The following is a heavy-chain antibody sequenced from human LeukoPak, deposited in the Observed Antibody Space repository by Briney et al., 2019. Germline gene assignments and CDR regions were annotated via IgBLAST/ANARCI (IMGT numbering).Heavy chain of an antibody. V-gene: IGHV1-2*02. CDR3: ARVNNYYDSSGYLYYFDT. CDR1: GYAFTSYY. D-gene: IGHD3-22*01. CDR2: INPNSGGT. J-gene: IGHJ4*02. Sequence: GASVKVSCKASGYAFTSYYIHWVRQAPGQGLEWMGWINPNSGGTNTAQKFQGRVTMTRDTSLNTAYMELSRLRSDDTAVYYCARVNNYYDSSGYLYYFDTWGQGTLVTVSS.